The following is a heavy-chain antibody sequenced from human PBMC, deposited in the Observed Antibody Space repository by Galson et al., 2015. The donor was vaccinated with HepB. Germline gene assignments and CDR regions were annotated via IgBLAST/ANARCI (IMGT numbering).Heavy chain of an antibody. CDR2: IRSKANNYAT. V-gene: IGHV3-73*01. D-gene: IGHD3-22*01. CDR3: TRRSTDDSSGYYVS. Sequence: SLRLSCAASGFTFSGSAVHWVRQASGKGLEWVGCIRSKANNYATAYGAPVKGRFTISRDDSKNTAYLQMNSLQTEDTAVYYCTRRSTDDSSGYYVSWGQGIVVTVSS. CDR1: GFTFSGSA. J-gene: IGHJ5*02.